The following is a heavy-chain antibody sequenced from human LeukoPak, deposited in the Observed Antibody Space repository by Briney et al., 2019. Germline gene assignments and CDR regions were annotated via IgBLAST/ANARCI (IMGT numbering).Heavy chain of an antibody. CDR2: IIPILGIA. Sequence: SVKVSCKASGGTFSSYAISWVRQAPGQGLEWMGRIIPILGIANYAQKFQGRVTITADKSTSTAYMELGSLRSEDTAVYYCARSNYYGSGSTGSLDYWGQGTLVTVSS. CDR3: ARSNYYGSGSTGSLDY. CDR1: GGTFSSYA. D-gene: IGHD3-10*01. V-gene: IGHV1-69*04. J-gene: IGHJ4*02.